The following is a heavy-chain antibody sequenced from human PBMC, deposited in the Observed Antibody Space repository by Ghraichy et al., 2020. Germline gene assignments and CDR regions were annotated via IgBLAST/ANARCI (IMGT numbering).Heavy chain of an antibody. CDR3: ASPGYSSSWYAETGDWYFDL. D-gene: IGHD6-13*01. CDR2: IYSGGST. J-gene: IGHJ2*01. CDR1: GFTVSSNY. V-gene: IGHV3-53*01. Sequence: LSLTCAASGFTVSSNYMSWVRQAPGKGLEWVSVIYSGGSTYYADSVKGRFTISRDNSKNTLYLQMNSLRAEDTAVYYCASPGYSSSWYAETGDWYFDLWGRGTLVTVSS.